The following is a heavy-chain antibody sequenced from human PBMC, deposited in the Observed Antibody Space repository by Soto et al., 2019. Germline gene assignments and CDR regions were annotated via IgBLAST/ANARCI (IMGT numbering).Heavy chain of an antibody. CDR2: INAGNGNT. Sequence: GASVKVSCKASGYTFTSYAMHWLRQAPGQRLEWMGWINAGNGNTKYSQKFQGRVTITRDTSASTAYMELSSLRSEDTAVYYCARRPLGYSSGWYDYFDYWGQGALVTVSS. J-gene: IGHJ4*02. D-gene: IGHD6-19*01. V-gene: IGHV1-3*01. CDR3: ARRPLGYSSGWYDYFDY. CDR1: GYTFTSYA.